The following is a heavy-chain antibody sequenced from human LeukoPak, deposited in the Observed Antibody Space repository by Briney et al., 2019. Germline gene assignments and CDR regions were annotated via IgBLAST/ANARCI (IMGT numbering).Heavy chain of an antibody. Sequence: ASVKVSCEVSGYTLTELSMHWVRQAPGKGLEWMGGFDPEDGETIYAQKFQGRVTMTEDTSTDTAYMELSSLRSEDTAVYYCATERAQLPRNYYYYGMDVWGKGTTVTVSS. V-gene: IGHV1-24*01. CDR3: ATERAQLPRNYYYYGMDV. CDR1: GYTLTELS. J-gene: IGHJ6*04. CDR2: FDPEDGET. D-gene: IGHD2-2*01.